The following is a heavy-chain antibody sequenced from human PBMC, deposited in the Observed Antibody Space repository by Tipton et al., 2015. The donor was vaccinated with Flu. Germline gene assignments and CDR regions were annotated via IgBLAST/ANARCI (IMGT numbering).Heavy chain of an antibody. J-gene: IGHJ4*02. CDR1: GFTFNNHA. Sequence: SLRLSCAASGFTFNNHALHWVRQAPGKGLEWVAVISHDGNNKYYADSVKGRFTISRDNSKNTLYLQMNSLRPEDTAVYYCARDVPVGGTVGAADYWGQGTLVPVSS. D-gene: IGHD1-26*01. CDR3: ARDVPVGGTVGAADY. CDR2: ISHDGNNK. V-gene: IGHV3-30-3*01.